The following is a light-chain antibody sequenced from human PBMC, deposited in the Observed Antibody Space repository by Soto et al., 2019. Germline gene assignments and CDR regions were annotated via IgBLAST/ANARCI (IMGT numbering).Light chain of an antibody. V-gene: IGKV3-20*01. CDR2: GAS. CDR3: QQYGDSVFT. CDR1: QSFRSSY. J-gene: IGKJ3*01. Sequence: EIVLTQSPGTLSLSPGERATLSCRASQSFRSSYLPWYHQKPGQAPRLLIFGASSRATGTPDRISGSGSGTDYTLTINRLEPEDFGVYYCQQYGDSVFTFGPGTTVEIK.